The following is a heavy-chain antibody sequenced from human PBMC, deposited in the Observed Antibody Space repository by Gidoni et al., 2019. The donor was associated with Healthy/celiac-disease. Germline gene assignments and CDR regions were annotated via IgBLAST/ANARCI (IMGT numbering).Heavy chain of an antibody. V-gene: IGHV1-69*12. D-gene: IGHD3-22*01. Sequence: QVQLVQSGAEVKKPGSSVNVSCYASGCTVSSYAISWVRQAPGQGLEWMGGIIPIFGTANYAQKFQGRVTITADESTSTAYMELSSLRSEDTAVYYCARVDAYYYDSSGSRAGFDPWGQGTLVTVSS. CDR2: IIPIFGTA. J-gene: IGHJ5*02. CDR1: GCTVSSYA. CDR3: ARVDAYYYDSSGSRAGFDP.